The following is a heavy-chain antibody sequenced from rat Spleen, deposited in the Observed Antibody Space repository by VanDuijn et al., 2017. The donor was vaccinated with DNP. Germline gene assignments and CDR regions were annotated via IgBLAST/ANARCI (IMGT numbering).Heavy chain of an antibody. J-gene: IGHJ2*01. V-gene: IGHV3-3*01. CDR3: ARGATGDY. D-gene: IGHD1-11*01. Sequence: EVQLQESGPGLVKPSQSLSLTCSVTGYSITSSYRWNWIRKFPGNKMEWMGYINSAGSIEYNPSLKSRISITRDTSKNQFFLQVNSVTTEDTATYYCARGATGDYWGQGVMVTVSS. CDR1: GYSITSSYR. CDR2: INSAGSI.